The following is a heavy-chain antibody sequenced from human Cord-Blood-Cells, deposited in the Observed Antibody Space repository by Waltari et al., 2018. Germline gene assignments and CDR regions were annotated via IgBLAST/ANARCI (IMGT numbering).Heavy chain of an antibody. D-gene: IGHD6-13*01. CDR3: ARLGDSSSWPVPFDY. CDR1: GGSISSSSYY. Sequence: QLQLQESGPGLVKPSETLSLTCTVSGGSISSSSYYWGWIRQPPGKGLEWIGSIYYSGSTYYNPSLKSRVTISVDTPKNQFSLKLSSVTAADTAVYYCARLGDSSSWPVPFDYWGQGTLVTVSS. J-gene: IGHJ4*02. V-gene: IGHV4-39*01. CDR2: IYYSGST.